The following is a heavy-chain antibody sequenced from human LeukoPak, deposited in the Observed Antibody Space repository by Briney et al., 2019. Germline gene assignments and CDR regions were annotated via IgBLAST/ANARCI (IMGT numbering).Heavy chain of an antibody. CDR2: MSGRGGDI. D-gene: IGHD3-16*02. Sequence: GGSLRLSCAASGFTFSSYSMNWVRQAPGKGLEGVSYMSGRGGDIFYADSVKGRFTISRDNAKNSLYLQMNSLRAEDTAVYYCAKDIVEAGLFFDYWGQGTLVTVSS. CDR1: GFTFSSYS. CDR3: AKDIVEAGLFFDY. V-gene: IGHV3-21*05. J-gene: IGHJ4*02.